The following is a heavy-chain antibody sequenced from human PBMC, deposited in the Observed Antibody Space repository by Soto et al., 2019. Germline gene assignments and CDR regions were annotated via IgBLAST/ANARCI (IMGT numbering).Heavy chain of an antibody. Sequence: EVQLVESGGGLVNPGGSLGLSCAASGLTFSSYSMNWVRQAPGKGLEWVSLISSGSSYIYYADSVKGRFTISRDNAKNSLYLHMSSLRDEDTAVYYCARAKGVGPRWGLRKYYYHGMDVWGQGTTVTVSS. D-gene: IGHD1-26*01. J-gene: IGHJ6*02. CDR1: GLTFSSYS. CDR2: ISSGSSYI. CDR3: ARAKGVGPRWGLRKYYYHGMDV. V-gene: IGHV3-21*01.